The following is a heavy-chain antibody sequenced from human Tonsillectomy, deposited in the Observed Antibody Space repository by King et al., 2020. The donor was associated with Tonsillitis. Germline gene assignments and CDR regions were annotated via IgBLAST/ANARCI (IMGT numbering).Heavy chain of an antibody. J-gene: IGHJ4*02. V-gene: IGHV1-18*04. CDR3: ARDRGEALQWLVQEWDD. D-gene: IGHD5-12*01. CDR1: DYTFSSYG. Sequence: VQLVESGPEVKKPGASVKVSCKASDYTFSSYGISWVRQAPGQGLEWMGWISAYSGDTNYAQHFQGRVTMTTDTSTNTAYMELWSLRSDDTAVYYCARDRGEALQWLVQEWDDWGQGTLVIVSS. CDR2: ISAYSGDT.